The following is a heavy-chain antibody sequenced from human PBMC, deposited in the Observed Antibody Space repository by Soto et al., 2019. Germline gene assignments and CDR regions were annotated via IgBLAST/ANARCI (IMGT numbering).Heavy chain of an antibody. CDR3: ASGPVEGSSSYYYYYGMDV. Sequence: QVQLVQSGAEVKKPGSSVKVSCKASGGTFSSYAISWVRQAPGQGLEWMGGIIPIFGTANYAQKFQGRVTITADKSASTAYMELSSLRSEDTAVYYCASGPVEGSSSYYYYYGMDVWGQGTTVTVSS. CDR2: IIPIFGTA. J-gene: IGHJ6*02. D-gene: IGHD6-6*01. CDR1: GGTFSSYA. V-gene: IGHV1-69*06.